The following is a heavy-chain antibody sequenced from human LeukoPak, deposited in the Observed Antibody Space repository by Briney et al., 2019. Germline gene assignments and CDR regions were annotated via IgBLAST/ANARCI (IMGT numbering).Heavy chain of an antibody. J-gene: IGHJ3*02. CDR3: ARAWPYYDILTGYYSRLRYAFDI. CDR1: GGSISSSSYY. D-gene: IGHD3-9*01. V-gene: IGHV4-39*07. Sequence: SETLSLTCTVSGGSISSSSYYWGWIRQPPGKGLEWIGNIYYSGSTYYNPSLESRVAISVDTSKNQFSLKLSSVTAADTAVYYCARAWPYYDILTGYYSRLRYAFDIWGQGTMVTVSS. CDR2: IYYSGST.